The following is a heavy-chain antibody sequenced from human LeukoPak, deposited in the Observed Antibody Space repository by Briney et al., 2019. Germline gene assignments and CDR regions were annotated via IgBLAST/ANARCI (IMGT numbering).Heavy chain of an antibody. CDR3: AKGGVYGDYYFDY. D-gene: IGHD4-17*01. CDR1: GFTFSSYA. V-gene: IGHV3-23*01. Sequence: GGSLRLSCTASGFTFSSYAMSWVRQAPGKGLEWVSVISGSGGGTYYADSVKGRFTISGDNSKNTVYLQMNSLRAEDTALYYCAKGGVYGDYYFDYWGQGTLVTVSS. J-gene: IGHJ4*02. CDR2: ISGSGGGT.